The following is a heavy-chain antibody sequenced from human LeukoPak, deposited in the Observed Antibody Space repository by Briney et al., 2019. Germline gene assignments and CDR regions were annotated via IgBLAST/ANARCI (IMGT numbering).Heavy chain of an antibody. CDR2: IYHTGST. CDR3: AREDSGYDYSPFYY. J-gene: IGHJ4*02. CDR1: GGSISNYY. V-gene: IGHV4-59*01. Sequence: SETLSLTCTVSGGSISNYYWSWIRQPPGKGLEWLGYIYHTGSTSYNPSLKSRVIMSVETSQNQFSLKLFSVTAADTAVYCCAREDSGYDYSPFYYWGQGILVTVSS. D-gene: IGHD5-12*01.